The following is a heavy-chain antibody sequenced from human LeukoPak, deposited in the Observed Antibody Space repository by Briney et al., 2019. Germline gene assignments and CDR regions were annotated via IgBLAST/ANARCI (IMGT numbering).Heavy chain of an antibody. CDR2: IYYSGST. CDR1: GGSISSYY. CDR3: ARRVYGGAFDI. J-gene: IGHJ3*02. Sequence: KPSETLSLTCTVSGGSISSYYWSWIRQPPGKGLEWIGYIYYSGSTNYNPSLKSRVTISVDTSKNQFSLKLSSVTAADTAVYYCARRVYGGAFDIWGQGTMVTVSS. V-gene: IGHV4-59*08. D-gene: IGHD2-8*01.